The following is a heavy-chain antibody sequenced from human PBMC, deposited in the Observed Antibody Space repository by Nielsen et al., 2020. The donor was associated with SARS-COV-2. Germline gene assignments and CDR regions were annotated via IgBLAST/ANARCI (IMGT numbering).Heavy chain of an antibody. J-gene: IGHJ4*02. CDR3: ASRFFLDY. CDR2: IYHSGST. Sequence: SETLSLTCTVSGYSISSGYYWGWIRQPPGKGLEWIGSIYHSGSTYYNPSLKSRVTMSVDTSKNQFSLRLSSVTAADTAVYYRASRFFLDYWGQGTLVTVSS. CDR1: GYSISSGYY. V-gene: IGHV4-38-2*02. D-gene: IGHD3-3*01.